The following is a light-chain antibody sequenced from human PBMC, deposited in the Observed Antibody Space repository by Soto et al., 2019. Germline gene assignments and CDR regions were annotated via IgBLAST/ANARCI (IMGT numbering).Light chain of an antibody. J-gene: IGKJ5*01. Sequence: EIVLTQSPATLPVSQGERATLSCRATETVSPNLAWFQHKAGQPPRLLIFGSSARATGVPDRFSGSGSGSEFDLIISIRQSEDVALYYCQQYSNCPPAITFGQGTRLEIK. CDR2: GSS. V-gene: IGKV3-15*01. CDR3: QQYSNCPPAIT. CDR1: ETVSPN.